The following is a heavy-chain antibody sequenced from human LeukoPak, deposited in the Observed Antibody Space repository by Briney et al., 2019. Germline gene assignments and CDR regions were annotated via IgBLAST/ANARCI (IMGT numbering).Heavy chain of an antibody. Sequence: GGSLRLSCAASGFTFSSHGMHWVRQAPGKGLEWVSVIRYDGSNKYYAESVKGRFTIPRDNSKNTLYLEMNSLRAEDTAVYYCAKDYSSASYYVDYWGQGILVTVSS. CDR1: GFTFSSHG. CDR2: IRYDGSNK. J-gene: IGHJ4*02. D-gene: IGHD3-22*01. CDR3: AKDYSSASYYVDY. V-gene: IGHV3-30*02.